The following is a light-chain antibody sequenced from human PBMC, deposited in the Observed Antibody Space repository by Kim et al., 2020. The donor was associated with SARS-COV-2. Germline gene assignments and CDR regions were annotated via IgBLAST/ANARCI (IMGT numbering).Light chain of an antibody. Sequence: GDRVTITCRASQNINNWLAWYQQKPGKAPNLLIYKASSLESGVPSKFSGSGSGTEFTLTISSLQPDDFATYYCQQYDSYPLTFGGGTKVDIK. V-gene: IGKV1-5*03. J-gene: IGKJ4*01. CDR2: KAS. CDR3: QQYDSYPLT. CDR1: QNINNW.